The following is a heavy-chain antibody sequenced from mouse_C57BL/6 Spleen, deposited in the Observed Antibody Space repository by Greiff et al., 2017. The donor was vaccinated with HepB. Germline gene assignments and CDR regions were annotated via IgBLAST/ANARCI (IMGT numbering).Heavy chain of an antibody. CDR3: ARSYYGPYWYFDV. V-gene: IGHV1-85*01. J-gene: IGHJ1*03. CDR1: GYTFTSYD. D-gene: IGHD1-2*01. Sequence: HVQLVESGPELVKPGASVKLSCKASGYTFTSYDINWVKQRPGQGLEWIGWIYPRDGSTKYNEKFKGKATLTVDTSSSTAYMELHSLTSEDSAVYFCARSYYGPYWYFDVWGTGTTVTVSS. CDR2: IYPRDGST.